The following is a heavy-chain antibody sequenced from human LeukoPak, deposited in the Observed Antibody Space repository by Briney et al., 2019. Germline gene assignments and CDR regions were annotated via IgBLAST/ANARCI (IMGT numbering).Heavy chain of an antibody. Sequence: GGSLRLSCEASGFTFSDYSMNWVRQAPRKGLEWISYISSSSSIIYNADSVKGRFTISRDNVKNSLYLQMNSLRDEDTAVYYCARESSGVLGFDSWGQGNLVTVSS. CDR1: GFTFSDYS. V-gene: IGHV3-48*02. CDR2: ISSSSSII. D-gene: IGHD3-10*01. J-gene: IGHJ4*02. CDR3: ARESSGVLGFDS.